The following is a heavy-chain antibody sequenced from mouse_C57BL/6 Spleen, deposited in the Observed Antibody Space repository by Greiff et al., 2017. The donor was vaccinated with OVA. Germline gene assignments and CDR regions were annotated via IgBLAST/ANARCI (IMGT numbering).Heavy chain of an antibody. CDR2: ISYDGSN. Sequence: VQLKESGPGLVKPSQSLSLTCSVTGYSITSGYYWNWIRQFPGNKLEWMGYISYDGSNNYNPSLKNRISITRDTSKNQFFLKLNSVTTEDTATYYCARGDGYYVGYFDVWGTGTTVTVSS. CDR3: ARGDGYYVGYFDV. CDR1: GYSITSGYY. D-gene: IGHD2-3*01. V-gene: IGHV3-6*01. J-gene: IGHJ1*03.